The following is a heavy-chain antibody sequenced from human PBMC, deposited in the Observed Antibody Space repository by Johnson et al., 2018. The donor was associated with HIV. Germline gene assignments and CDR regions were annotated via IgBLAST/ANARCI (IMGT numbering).Heavy chain of an antibody. CDR1: GFTFSDHY. Sequence: DVQLVESGGGLVQPGGSLRLSCATSGFTFSDHYMDWVRQAPRKGLEWVSAISASGGSAYYVDPVKGRFTISRDNSKNTLYLLMNNQRAEDTAVYFCAKGRGPYLPVAAFDIWGQGTMVTVSS. J-gene: IGHJ3*02. CDR3: AKGRGPYLPVAAFDI. CDR2: ISASGGSA. V-gene: IGHV3-23*04.